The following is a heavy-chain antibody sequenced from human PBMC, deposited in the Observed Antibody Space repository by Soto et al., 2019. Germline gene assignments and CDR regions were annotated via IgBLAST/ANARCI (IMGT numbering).Heavy chain of an antibody. V-gene: IGHV3-30-3*01. CDR3: AREPGKGYCSGGYCYAPDS. CDR1: EFTFSDHA. D-gene: IGHD2-15*01. J-gene: IGHJ5*01. Sequence: QVQLVESGGGVVQPGRSLSLSCAASEFTFSDHAMHWVRQAPGKGLEWVALLSFDGSHSYYADSLRGRFTISRDNSMNTRFLQMNSLRAEDTAAYDWAREPGKGYCSGGYCYAPDSRGQGAPVTGSS. CDR2: LSFDGSHS.